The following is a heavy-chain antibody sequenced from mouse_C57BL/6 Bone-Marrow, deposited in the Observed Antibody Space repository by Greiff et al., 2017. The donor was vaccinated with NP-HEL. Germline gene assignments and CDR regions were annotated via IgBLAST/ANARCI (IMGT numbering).Heavy chain of an antibody. J-gene: IGHJ3*01. CDR3: ARNLGREGFAY. D-gene: IGHD4-1*01. CDR2: INPNNGGT. Sequence: EVQLQQSGPELVKPGASVKISCKASGYTFTDYYMNWVKQSHGKSLEWIGDINPNNGGTSYNQKFKGKATLTVDKSSSTAYMELRSLTSEDSAVYYCARNLGREGFAYWGQGTLVTVSA. CDR1: GYTFTDYY. V-gene: IGHV1-26*01.